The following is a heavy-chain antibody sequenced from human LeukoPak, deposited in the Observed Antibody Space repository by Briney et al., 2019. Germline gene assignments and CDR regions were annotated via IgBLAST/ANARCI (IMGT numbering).Heavy chain of an antibody. V-gene: IGHV3-33*08. CDR1: GFTFNNYA. Sequence: GGSLRLSCAASGFTFNNYAMTWVRQAPGKGLEWVAIIWPDGSNEVYIESVKGRFTISRDNSKNTLYLHMNSLRGEDTAMYYCARGCGGGPGCYILDYWGQGTLVTVSS. D-gene: IGHD2-21*01. J-gene: IGHJ4*02. CDR2: IWPDGSNE. CDR3: ARGCGGGPGCYILDY.